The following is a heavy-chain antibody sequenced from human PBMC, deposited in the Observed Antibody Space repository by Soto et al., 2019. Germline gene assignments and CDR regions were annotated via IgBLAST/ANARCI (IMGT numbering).Heavy chain of an antibody. CDR2: INHSGST. Sequence: PSETLSLTCAVYGGSFSGYYWSWIRQPPGKGLEWIGEINHSGSTNYNPSLRSRVTISVDTSKNQFSLKLSSVTAADTAVYYCARVWVGGCSGGSCLYYFDYWGQGTLVTVSS. CDR1: GGSFSGYY. CDR3: ARVWVGGCSGGSCLYYFDY. J-gene: IGHJ4*02. V-gene: IGHV4-34*01. D-gene: IGHD2-15*01.